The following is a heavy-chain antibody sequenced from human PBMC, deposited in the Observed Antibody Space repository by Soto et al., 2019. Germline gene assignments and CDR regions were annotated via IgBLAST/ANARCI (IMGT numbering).Heavy chain of an antibody. CDR2: ITSSSGHI. Sequence: PGGSLRLSCEASGFTLTTYTMNWVRQASGKGLEWVSSITSSSGHIYYADSVKGRFTISRDNAKNTLYLQMNSLRAEDTAVYFCAKDRRGVMDVWGQGTTVTVSS. V-gene: IGHV3-21*04. D-gene: IGHD3-10*01. J-gene: IGHJ6*02. CDR3: AKDRRGVMDV. CDR1: GFTLTTYT.